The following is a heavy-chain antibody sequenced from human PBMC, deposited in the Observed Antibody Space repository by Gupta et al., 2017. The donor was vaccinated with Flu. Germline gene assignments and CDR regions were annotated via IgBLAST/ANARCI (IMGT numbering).Heavy chain of an antibody. V-gene: IGHV3-23*01. Sequence: EVQLLESGGGLVQPGGSLRLSCAASGFSFSNYAMSWVRQTSGEGLEWVAGIGGGGGGSSYADSVRGRFAISRDNSKNTLYLQLNRLRAEDTAVYYCAKDLWSVSSPTQTYFYYYGMDVWGQGTTVTVSS. CDR3: AKDLWSVSSPTQTYFYYYGMDV. CDR2: IGGGGGGS. J-gene: IGHJ6*02. CDR1: GFSFSNYA. D-gene: IGHD3-3*01.